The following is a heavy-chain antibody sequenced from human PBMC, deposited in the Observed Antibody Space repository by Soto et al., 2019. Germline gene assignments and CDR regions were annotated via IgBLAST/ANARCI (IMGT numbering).Heavy chain of an antibody. Sequence: GGSLRLSCAASGFTFTGNDMNWVRQAPGKGLEWVSLIYSSGSTYYADSVKGRFTISRDNSKNTLYLQMSSLRAEDTAVYYCATRPLLPGAPWGQGTMVTVSS. CDR3: ATRPLLPGAP. CDR2: IYSSGST. J-gene: IGHJ3*01. D-gene: IGHD3-22*01. V-gene: IGHV3-53*01. CDR1: GFTFTGND.